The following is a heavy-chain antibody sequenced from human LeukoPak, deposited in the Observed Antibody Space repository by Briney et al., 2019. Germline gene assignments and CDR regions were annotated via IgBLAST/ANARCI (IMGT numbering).Heavy chain of an antibody. CDR1: GFTFSSYG. CDR2: ISGSGGST. CDR3: ARASVTTPFDY. J-gene: IGHJ4*02. Sequence: GGSLRLSCAASGFTFSSYGMHWVRQAPGKGLEWVSAISGSGGSTYYADSVKGRFTISRDNSKNTLYLQMNSLRAEDTAVYYCARASVTTPFDYWGQGTLVTVSS. D-gene: IGHD4-17*01. V-gene: IGHV3-23*01.